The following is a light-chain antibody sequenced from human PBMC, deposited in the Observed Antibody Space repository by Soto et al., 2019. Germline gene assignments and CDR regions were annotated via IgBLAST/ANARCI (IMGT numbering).Light chain of an antibody. J-gene: IGKJ2*02. CDR1: QSLLHGNGYNY. CDR3: MQALQTPWT. Sequence: DIVMTQSPLSLPVTPGEPASISCRSSQSLLHGNGYNYLDWYLQKPGQSPQLLIYLGSSRASGVPDRFSGSGSDTDFTLKISRVEAEDVGVYYCMQALQTPWTFGQGTKLEIK. CDR2: LGS. V-gene: IGKV2-28*01.